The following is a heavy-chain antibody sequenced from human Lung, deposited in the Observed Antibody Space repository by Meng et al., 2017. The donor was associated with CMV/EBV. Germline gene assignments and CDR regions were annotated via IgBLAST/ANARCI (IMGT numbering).Heavy chain of an antibody. V-gene: IGHV3-20*01. CDR3: ARGGSSSWRQGVFDY. J-gene: IGHJ4*02. Sequence: GEXXKISCAASGFTFDDYGVSWVRQVPGKGLEWVSGINWNGDSTDYADSVKGRFTISRDNAKNSLYLQMNSLRAEDTALYHCARGGSSSWRQGVFDYWGQGKXVPCSS. CDR2: INWNGDST. D-gene: IGHD6-13*01. CDR1: GFTFDDYG.